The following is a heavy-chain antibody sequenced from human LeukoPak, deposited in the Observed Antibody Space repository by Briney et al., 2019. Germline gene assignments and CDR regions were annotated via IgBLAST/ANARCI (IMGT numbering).Heavy chain of an antibody. Sequence: GASVKVSCKASAYTFTSYDINWVRQATGQGLEWMGWMNPNSGNTGYAQKFQGRVTITADESTSTAYMELSSLRSEDTAVYYCARGELWGSYYYYYMDVWGKGTTVTISS. CDR2: MNPNSGNT. V-gene: IGHV1-8*01. CDR1: AYTFTSYD. D-gene: IGHD5-18*01. CDR3: ARGELWGSYYYYYMDV. J-gene: IGHJ6*03.